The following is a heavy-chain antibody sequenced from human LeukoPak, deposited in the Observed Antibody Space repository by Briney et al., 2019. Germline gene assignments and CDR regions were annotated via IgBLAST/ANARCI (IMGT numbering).Heavy chain of an antibody. CDR1: GGSISSYY. CDR3: ARLTIDYDILTGYLSWFDP. V-gene: IGHV4-59*01. CDR2: IYYSGST. D-gene: IGHD3-9*01. J-gene: IGHJ5*02. Sequence: SETLSLTCTVSGGSISSYYWSWIRQPPGKGLEWIGYIYYSGSTNYNPSLKSRVTISVDTSKNQFSLKLSSVTAADTAVYYCARLTIDYDILTGYLSWFDPWGQGTLVSVSS.